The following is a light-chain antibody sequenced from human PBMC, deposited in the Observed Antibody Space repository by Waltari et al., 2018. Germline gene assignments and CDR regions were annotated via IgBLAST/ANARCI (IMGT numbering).Light chain of an antibody. CDR3: QQYYTFPFT. J-gene: IGKJ3*01. CDR1: QAISGY. Sequence: DFQMTQSPFSLSASVGDRVTITCRASQAISGYLNWYQQKPGEAPKVLIYHTSRLETGVPSRLSGCGSGTEFTLTISSLQPGDFATYFCQQYYTFPFTFGPGTKLDLK. V-gene: IGKV1-39*01. CDR2: HTS.